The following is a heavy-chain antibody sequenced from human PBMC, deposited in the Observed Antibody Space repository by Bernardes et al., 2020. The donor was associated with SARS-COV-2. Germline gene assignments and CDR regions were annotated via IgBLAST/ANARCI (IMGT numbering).Heavy chain of an antibody. J-gene: IGHJ6*02. CDR2: ISGSGSTM. D-gene: IGHD3-9*01. V-gene: IGHV3-48*03. CDR1: GFTFSTSE. Sequence: GGSLRLSCAGSGFTFSTSEMNWVRQAPGKGLAWVSYISGSGSTMYYADSVKGRFTISRDNAKNSLYLQMNSLRAEDTAIYYCAMRDWLHSYYYYGLDVWGQGTTVTVSS. CDR3: AMRDWLHSYYYYGLDV.